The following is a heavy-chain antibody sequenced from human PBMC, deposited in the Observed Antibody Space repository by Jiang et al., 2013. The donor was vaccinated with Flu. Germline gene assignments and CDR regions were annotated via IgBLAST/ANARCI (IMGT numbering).Heavy chain of an antibody. CDR1: GFSFSSSE. J-gene: IGHJ4*02. CDR3: ARVGAGWYADY. D-gene: IGHD6-19*01. Sequence: AASGFSFSSSEMNWVRQAPGKGLEWISYISSGGSTIYLADSVKGRFTLSRDYGKDSLYLQMNSLRAEDTGVYYCARVGAGWYADYWGQGTLVTVSS. CDR2: ISSGGSTI. V-gene: IGHV3-48*03.